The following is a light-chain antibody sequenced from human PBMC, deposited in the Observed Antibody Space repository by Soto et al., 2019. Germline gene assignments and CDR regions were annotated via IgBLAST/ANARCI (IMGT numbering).Light chain of an antibody. CDR2: GAS. CDR1: QTVSSGF. CDR3: QQYGSSPVT. V-gene: IGKV3-20*01. J-gene: IGKJ5*01. Sequence: EIVLTQSPGTLSVSPGERATVSCRASQTVSSGFLAWYQQKVGQAPRLLIYGASSRATGIPDRFSGSGSGTDFTLIISRLDPEDFAVYYCQQYGSSPVTFGQGTRLEIK.